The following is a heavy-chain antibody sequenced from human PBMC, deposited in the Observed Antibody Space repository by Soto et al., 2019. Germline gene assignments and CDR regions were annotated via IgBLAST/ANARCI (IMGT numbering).Heavy chain of an antibody. J-gene: IGHJ4*02. CDR3: ARDNNWADY. D-gene: IGHD1-1*01. CDR1: GYTLANSS. V-gene: IGHV1-3*01. Sequence: ASLKVSFKAFGYTLANSSMHLVRQAPGQRLEWMGWINAANGNTKYSQRFQGRLTVSRDTSASTAVMELSGLRYEDTAVYYCARDNNWADYWGQGTLVTVSS. CDR2: INAANGNT.